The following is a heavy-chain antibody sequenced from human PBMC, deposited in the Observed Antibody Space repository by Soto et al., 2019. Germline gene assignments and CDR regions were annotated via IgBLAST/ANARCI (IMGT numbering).Heavy chain of an antibody. CDR1: GFSFSNYG. CDR3: AKDLNDFWSGYTFDY. V-gene: IGHV3-30*18. CDR2: ILYDGSNK. Sequence: QVQLVESGGGGVQPGRSLRLSCAASGFSFSNYGMHWVRQAPGKGLEWVAVILYDGSNKYHADSVKGRFTISRDNSKNTLYLQMNSLRAEDTAVYYCAKDLNDFWSGYTFDYWGQGTLVTVSS. J-gene: IGHJ4*02. D-gene: IGHD3-3*01.